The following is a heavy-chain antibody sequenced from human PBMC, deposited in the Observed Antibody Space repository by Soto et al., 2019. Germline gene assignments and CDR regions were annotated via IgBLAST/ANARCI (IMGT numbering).Heavy chain of an antibody. CDR2: ISYDGSNK. J-gene: IGHJ6*02. CDR3: ARYYYDSSGYLTYGMDV. D-gene: IGHD3-22*01. V-gene: IGHV3-30-3*01. Sequence: PGGSLRLSCAASGFTFSSYAMHWVRQAPGKGLEWVAVISYDGSNKYYADSVKGRFTISRDNSKNTLYLQMNSLRAEDTAVYYCARYYYDSSGYLTYGMDVWGQGTTVTVS. CDR1: GFTFSSYA.